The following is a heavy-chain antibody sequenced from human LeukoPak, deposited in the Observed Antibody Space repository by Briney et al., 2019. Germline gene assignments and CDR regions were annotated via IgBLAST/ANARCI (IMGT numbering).Heavy chain of an antibody. D-gene: IGHD3-10*01. CDR3: AKDLLRDRWFGES. V-gene: IGHV3-7*01. J-gene: IGHJ5*02. CDR2: IKQDGSEK. CDR1: GFTFNRYN. Sequence: GGSLRLSCAASGFTFNRYNMNWVRQAPGKGLEWVANIKQDGSEKYSVDSVKGRFTISRDNAKNTLYLRMNSLRTEDTAVYYCAKDLLRDRWFGESWGQGTLVTVSS.